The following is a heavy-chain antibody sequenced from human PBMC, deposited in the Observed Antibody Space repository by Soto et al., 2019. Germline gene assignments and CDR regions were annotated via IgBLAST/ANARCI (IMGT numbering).Heavy chain of an antibody. J-gene: IGHJ6*01. D-gene: IGHD3-3*01. V-gene: IGHV3-11*01. Sequence: PGGSLRLSCAASGFTFSDYYMSWIRQAPGKGLEWVSYISSSGSTIYYADSVKGRFTISRDNAKNSLYLQMNSLRAEDTAVYYCAREMAYYDFWSGYYRAQDYYGMDVWGQATTRTSSS. CDR2: ISSSGSTI. CDR3: AREMAYYDFWSGYYRAQDYYGMDV. CDR1: GFTFSDYY.